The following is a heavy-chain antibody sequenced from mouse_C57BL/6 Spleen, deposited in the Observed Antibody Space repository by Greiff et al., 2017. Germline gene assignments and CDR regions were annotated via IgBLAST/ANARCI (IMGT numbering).Heavy chain of an antibody. D-gene: IGHD1-1*01. CDR3: ARQTVVATRYAMDY. CDR2: IDPSDSYT. V-gene: IGHV1-69*01. Sequence: QVQLQQPGAELVMPGASVKMSCKASGYTFTSYWMHWVKQRTGQGLEWIGEIDPSDSYTNYNQKFKGKSTLTVDKSSSTSYMQLSSLTSEDSAVYYCARQTVVATRYAMDYWGQGTSVTVAS. J-gene: IGHJ4*01. CDR1: GYTFTSYW.